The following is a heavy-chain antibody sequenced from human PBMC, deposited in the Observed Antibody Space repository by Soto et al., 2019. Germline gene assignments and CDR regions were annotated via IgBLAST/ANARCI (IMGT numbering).Heavy chain of an antibody. CDR2: INPSGGST. Sequence: GASVKVSCKASGYTFTSYYMHWVRQAPGQGLEWMGIINPSGGSTSYAQKFQGRVTMTRDTSTSTVYMELSSLRSEDTAVYYCASVAVAGPLFAYWAQRTLVPVSS. V-gene: IGHV1-46*03. D-gene: IGHD6-19*01. J-gene: IGHJ1*01. CDR1: GYTFTSYY. CDR3: ASVAVAGPLFAY.